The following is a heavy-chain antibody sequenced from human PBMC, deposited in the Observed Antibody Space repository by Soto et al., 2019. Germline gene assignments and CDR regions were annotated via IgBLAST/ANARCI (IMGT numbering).Heavy chain of an antibody. CDR2: ISGSGGST. Sequence: EVQMLEFGGSLVQPGGSLRLSCAASGFTFSSYAMSWVSQAPGKGMEWVSAISGSGGSTYYADSVKGRFTISSDSSKNTLYLQMNSLRAADAAVYYCAKEGDGMGGASERYFDHWGQGTLVTVSS. CDR3: AKEGDGMGGASERYFDH. V-gene: IGHV3-23*01. J-gene: IGHJ4*02. D-gene: IGHD1-26*01. CDR1: GFTFSSYA.